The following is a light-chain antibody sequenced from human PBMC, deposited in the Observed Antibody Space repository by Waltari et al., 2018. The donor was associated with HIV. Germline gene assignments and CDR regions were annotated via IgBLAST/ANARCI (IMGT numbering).Light chain of an antibody. Sequence: QSALTHPASVSGSPGQSLTISCTGTSSDVGGYDYVSWYQHHPGKAPKLMIFDVSNRPSGFSNRFSGSKSGNTASLTISGLQAEDEADYYCSSYTSSSALDVVFGGGTKLTVL. J-gene: IGLJ2*01. CDR1: SSDVGGYDY. CDR2: DVS. CDR3: SSYTSSSALDVV. V-gene: IGLV2-14*03.